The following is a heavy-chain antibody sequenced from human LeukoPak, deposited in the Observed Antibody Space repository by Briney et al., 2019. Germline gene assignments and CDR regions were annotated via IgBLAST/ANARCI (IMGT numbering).Heavy chain of an antibody. CDR2: ISWDGGST. D-gene: IGHD3-22*01. CDR1: GFTFDDYA. J-gene: IGHJ6*03. V-gene: IGHV3-43D*03. Sequence: PGGSLRLSCAAYGFTFDDYAMQWDRQAPGKGLEWVSLISWDGGSTYYADSVKGRFTISRDNSKNSLYLQMNSLRAEDTALYYCAKGGEDYYDSSGYRDYMDVWGKGTTVTVSS. CDR3: AKGGEDYYDSSGYRDYMDV.